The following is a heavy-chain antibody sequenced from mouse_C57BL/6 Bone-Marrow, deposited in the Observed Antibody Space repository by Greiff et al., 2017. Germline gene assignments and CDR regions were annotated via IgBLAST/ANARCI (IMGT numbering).Heavy chain of an antibody. V-gene: IGHV1-49*01. CDR3: ARGPIYYGTPGARDY. CDR1: YFAFMASA. CDR2: FTMYSDAT. D-gene: IGHD2-1*01. J-gene: IGHJ4*01. Sequence: QVQLQQSGAELVRPGSSVKLSCKASYFAFMASAMHWVKQRPGHGLEWIGSFTMYSDATEYSENFKGKATLTANQSSSTANMELSRLTSEDSAVYDCARGPIYYGTPGARDYWGQGTSVTVSS.